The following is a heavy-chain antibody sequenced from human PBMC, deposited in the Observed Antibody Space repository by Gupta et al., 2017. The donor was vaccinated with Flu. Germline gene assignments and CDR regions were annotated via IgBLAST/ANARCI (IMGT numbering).Heavy chain of an antibody. Sequence: EVQLVESEGGLVQPGRSLRLSCKASGFTFGDYAMSWVRQAPGKGLGWVGFIRSKAYGGTTEYAASVKGRFTISRDDSKSIAYLQMNSLKTEDTAVYYCTNHCSGGSCYSEDDYWGQGTLVTVSS. D-gene: IGHD2-15*01. V-gene: IGHV3-49*04. CDR2: IRSKAYGGTT. CDR3: TNHCSGGSCYSEDDY. CDR1: GFTFGDYA. J-gene: IGHJ4*02.